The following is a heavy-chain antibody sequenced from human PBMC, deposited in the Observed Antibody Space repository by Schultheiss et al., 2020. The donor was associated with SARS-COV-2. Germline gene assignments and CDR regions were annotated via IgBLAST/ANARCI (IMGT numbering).Heavy chain of an antibody. Sequence: ASVKVSCKVSGYTLSELSIHWVRQAPGKGLEWMGGFDPEDGETIYAQKFQGRVTITADESTSTAYMELSRLRSDDTAVYYCASSLLTFAFDIWGQGTMVTVSS. CDR3: ASSLLTFAFDI. J-gene: IGHJ3*02. V-gene: IGHV1-24*01. CDR1: GYTLSELS. D-gene: IGHD3-10*01. CDR2: FDPEDGET.